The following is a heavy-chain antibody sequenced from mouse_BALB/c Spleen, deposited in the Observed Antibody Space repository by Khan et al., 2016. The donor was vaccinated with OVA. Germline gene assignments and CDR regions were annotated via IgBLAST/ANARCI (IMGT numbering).Heavy chain of an antibody. V-gene: IGHV5-4*02. CDR2: ISDGGSYT. CDR1: GFTFSDYS. Sequence: EVQRVESGGGLVKPGGSLKLSCAAPGFTFSDYSMYWVRQTPDKRLEWVATISDGGSYTYYPDSVKGRFTISRDNAKNNLYLQMSSLKSEDTAMYYCARGQNWSFDYWGQGTTLTVSS. CDR3: ARGQNWSFDY. J-gene: IGHJ2*01. D-gene: IGHD4-1*01.